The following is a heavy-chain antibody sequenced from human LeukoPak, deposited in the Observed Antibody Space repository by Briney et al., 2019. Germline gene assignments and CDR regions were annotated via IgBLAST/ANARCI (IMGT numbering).Heavy chain of an antibody. CDR2: IYPSDSDT. V-gene: IGHV5-51*01. D-gene: IGHD3-10*01. CDR1: GYSFTSYW. J-gene: IGHJ4*02. CDR3: ARRRFGEFYYFDY. Sequence: TGESLKISCKGSGYSFTSYWIGWVRQMPGKGLEWMGIIYPSDSDTRYSPSFQGQVTISADKSISTAYLQWSSLKASDTAMYYCARRRFGEFYYFDYWGQGTLVTVSS.